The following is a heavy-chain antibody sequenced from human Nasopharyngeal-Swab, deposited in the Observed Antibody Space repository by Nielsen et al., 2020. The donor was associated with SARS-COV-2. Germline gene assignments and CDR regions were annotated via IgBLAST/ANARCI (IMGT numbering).Heavy chain of an antibody. D-gene: IGHD3-9*01. CDR2: MTPNSGNT. CDR3: ARGTTVRYFDWLFADYGMDV. V-gene: IGHV1-8*01. J-gene: IGHJ6*02. Sequence: ASVKVSCKASGYTFTSYDINWVRQATGQGLEWMGWMTPNSGNTGYAQKFQGRVTMTMNTSISTAYMELSSLRSEDTAVYYCARGTTVRYFDWLFADYGMDVWGQGTTVTVSS. CDR1: GYTFTSYD.